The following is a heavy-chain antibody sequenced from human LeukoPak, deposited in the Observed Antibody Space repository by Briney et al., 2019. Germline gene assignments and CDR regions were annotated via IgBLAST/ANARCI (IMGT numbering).Heavy chain of an antibody. CDR3: ARGIAAAGTLWFDP. Sequence: PGGSLRLSCAASGFTVSSNYMSWVRQAPGKGLEWVSVIYSGGSTYYADSVKGRFTISRDNSKNSLYLQMNSLRAGDTAVYYCARGIAAAGTLWFDPWGQGTLVTVSS. V-gene: IGHV3-66*01. J-gene: IGHJ5*02. CDR1: GFTVSSNY. D-gene: IGHD6-13*01. CDR2: IYSGGST.